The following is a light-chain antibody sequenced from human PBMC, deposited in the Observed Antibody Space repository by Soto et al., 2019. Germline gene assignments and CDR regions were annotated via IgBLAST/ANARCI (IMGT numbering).Light chain of an antibody. Sequence: DIQMTQSPSTLSASVGDRVTITCRASQSIKSWLAWYQQKPGKAPKLLIYKASDLESGVPSRFSGTGSGTEFTLTSSSLQPDDLATYYCQQYNSHWMCGPETKVDIK. J-gene: IGKJ1*01. CDR1: QSIKSW. CDR3: QQYNSHWM. CDR2: KAS. V-gene: IGKV1-5*03.